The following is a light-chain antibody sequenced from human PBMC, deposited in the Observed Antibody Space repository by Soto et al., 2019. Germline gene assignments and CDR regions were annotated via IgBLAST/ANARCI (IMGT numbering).Light chain of an antibody. Sequence: QSALTQPASVSGSPGQSITISCTGTSSDVGGYNYLSWYQQNPGKAPKVMIYDVSNRPSGVSNRFSGSKSGNTASLTISGLQAEDEADYYCSSYTTSGTPVFGGGTKVTVL. J-gene: IGLJ3*02. V-gene: IGLV2-14*01. CDR3: SSYTTSGTPV. CDR1: SSDVGGYNY. CDR2: DVS.